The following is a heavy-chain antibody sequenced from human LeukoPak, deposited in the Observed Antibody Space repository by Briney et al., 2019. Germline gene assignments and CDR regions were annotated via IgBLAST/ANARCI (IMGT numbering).Heavy chain of an antibody. J-gene: IGHJ4*02. Sequence: PSETLSLTCAVYGGSFSGYCCSWIRQPPGKGLEWIGEINHSGSTNYNPSLKSRVTISVDTSKNQFSLQLSSVTAADTAVYYCARYDASRYYFDYWGQGTLVTVSS. CDR1: GGSFSGYC. V-gene: IGHV4-34*01. CDR3: ARYDASRYYFDY. CDR2: INHSGST. D-gene: IGHD3-3*01.